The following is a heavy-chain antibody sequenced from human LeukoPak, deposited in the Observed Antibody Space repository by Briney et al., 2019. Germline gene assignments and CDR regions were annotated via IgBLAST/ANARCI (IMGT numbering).Heavy chain of an antibody. D-gene: IGHD2-15*01. V-gene: IGHV4-39*07. J-gene: IGHJ6*03. Sequence: GSLRLSCAASGFTFSIYSMHWVRQPPGKGLEWIGSIYYSGSTYYNPSLKSRVTISVDTSKNQFSLKLSSVTAADTAVYYCAREHCSGGSCYSIYYYYYMDVWGKGTTVTVSS. CDR3: AREHCSGGSCYSIYYYYYMDV. CDR1: GFTFSIYS. CDR2: IYYSGST.